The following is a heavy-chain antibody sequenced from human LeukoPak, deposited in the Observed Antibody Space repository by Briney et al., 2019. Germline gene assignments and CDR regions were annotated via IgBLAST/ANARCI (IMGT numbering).Heavy chain of an antibody. V-gene: IGHV4-39*01. CDR1: SGSIGSSNYY. CDR3: ARQVNSMAGTHFDV. Sequence: SETLSLTCTVSSGSIGSSNYYWGWIRQPPGKGLEWIGSIYYSGIAYYDPTLKSRVTISVDASKSHFSLRLSSVTAADTAVYYCARQVNSMAGTHFDVWGLGTLVPVSS. D-gene: IGHD6-19*01. CDR2: IYYSGIA. J-gene: IGHJ4*02.